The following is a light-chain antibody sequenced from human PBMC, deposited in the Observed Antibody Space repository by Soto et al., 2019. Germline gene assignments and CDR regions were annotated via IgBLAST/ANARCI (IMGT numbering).Light chain of an antibody. CDR1: SSDIGGYNF. CDR2: DVT. Sequence: QSALTQPASVSGSPGQSITISCTGTSSDIGGYNFVSWYQQHPGKAPKLLIYDVTNRPPGLSDRFSGSKSGNTASLTISGLQAEDEANXYCSSFTTSSTLVFGGGTKLTVL. CDR3: SSFTTSSTLV. J-gene: IGLJ3*02. V-gene: IGLV2-14*03.